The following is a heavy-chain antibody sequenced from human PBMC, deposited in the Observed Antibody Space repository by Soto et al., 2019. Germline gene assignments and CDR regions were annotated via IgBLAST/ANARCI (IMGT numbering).Heavy chain of an antibody. CDR1: GASISSGDFV. CDR2: VRYSGST. V-gene: IGHV4-30-4*01. CDR3: ARLGGSVDD. Sequence: QVQLRESGPGLVKPSQTLSLTCTVSGASISSGDFVWSWIRQPPGKGLEWTGYVRYSGSTYYNPSHKSRVTISVDTSKNQFPLTLSSVTAADTAVYYCARLGGSVDDWGQGTLVTVS. J-gene: IGHJ4*02. D-gene: IGHD1-26*01.